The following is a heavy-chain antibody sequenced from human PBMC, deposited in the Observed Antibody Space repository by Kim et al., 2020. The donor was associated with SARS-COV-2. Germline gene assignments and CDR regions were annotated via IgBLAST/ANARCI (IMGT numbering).Heavy chain of an antibody. V-gene: IGHV4-31*03. Sequence: SETLSLTCTVSGGSISSGGYYWSWIRQHPGKGLEWIGYIYYSGSTYYNPSLKSRVTISVDTSKNQFSLKLSSVTAADTAVYYCARLSMVRGIIWFDPWGQGTLVTVSS. J-gene: IGHJ5*02. CDR1: GGSISSGGYY. CDR3: ARLSMVRGIIWFDP. CDR2: IYYSGST. D-gene: IGHD3-10*01.